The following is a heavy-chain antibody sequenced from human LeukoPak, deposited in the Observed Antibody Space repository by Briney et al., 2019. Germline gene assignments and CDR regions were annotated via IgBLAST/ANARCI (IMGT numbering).Heavy chain of an antibody. D-gene: IGHD2-2*01. CDR1: GGSISSYY. CDR2: IYTSGST. CDR3: ARCQIVVVPAAKYYYYMDV. V-gene: IGHV4-4*07. J-gene: IGHJ6*03. Sequence: PSETLSLTCTVSGGSISSYYWSWIRQPAGKGLEWIGRIYTSGSTNYNPSLKSRVTMSVDTSKNQFSLKLSSVTAADTAVYYCARCQIVVVPAAKYYYYMDVWGKGTTVIVSS.